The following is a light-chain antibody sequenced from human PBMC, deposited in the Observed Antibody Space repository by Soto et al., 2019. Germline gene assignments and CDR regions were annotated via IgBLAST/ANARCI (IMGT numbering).Light chain of an antibody. CDR1: QSLLDSDDGNTY. CDR2: TVS. CDR3: MQRIEFPLT. V-gene: IGKV2-40*01. J-gene: IGKJ4*01. Sequence: DIVMTQTPLSLPVTPGEPASISCGSSQSLLDSDDGNTYLDWYLQKPGQSPQLLIYTVSYRASGVPDKFSGSGSGTDFTLKIIRVEAEDLGVYYCMQRIEFPLTFGGGTKVDIK.